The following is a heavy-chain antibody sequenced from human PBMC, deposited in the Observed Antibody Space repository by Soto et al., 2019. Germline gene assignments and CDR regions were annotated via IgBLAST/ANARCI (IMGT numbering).Heavy chain of an antibody. CDR2: ISYDGSNK. CDR3: EGDMARTVWFGVPMDV. Sequence: GGSLRLSCAASGFTFSSYAMHWVRQAPGKGLEWVAVISYDGSNKYYADSVKGRFTISRDNSKNTLYLQMNSLRAEDTAVYYCEGDMARTVWFGVPMDVWGPGTTVTVSS. CDR1: GFTFSSYA. D-gene: IGHD3-10*01. V-gene: IGHV3-30-3*01. J-gene: IGHJ6*02.